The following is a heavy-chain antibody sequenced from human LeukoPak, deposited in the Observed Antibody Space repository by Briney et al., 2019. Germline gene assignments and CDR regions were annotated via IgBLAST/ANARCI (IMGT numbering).Heavy chain of an antibody. CDR2: ISYDGSHK. J-gene: IGHJ6*03. Sequence: GGSLRLSCTASGFTFSTYAIHWVRQAPGKGLKWVALISYDGSHKYYADSVKGRFSISRDNSKNSLFLQMNSLTAEDTSVYYCARGATPMDKYYYYYYMDVWGKGTSVTVSS. D-gene: IGHD3-10*01. V-gene: IGHV3-30*04. CDR1: GFTFSTYA. CDR3: ARGATPMDKYYYYYYMDV.